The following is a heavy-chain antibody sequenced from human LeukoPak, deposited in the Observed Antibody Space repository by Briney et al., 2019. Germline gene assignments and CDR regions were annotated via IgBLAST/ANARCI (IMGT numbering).Heavy chain of an antibody. D-gene: IGHD3-22*01. CDR2: IYYSGST. J-gene: IGHJ4*02. Sequence: SETLSLTCTVSGGSISSGGYYWSWLRQHPGKGLEWIGYIYYSGSTYYNPSLKSRVTISVDTSKNQFSLKLSSVTAADTAVYYCARMNASYYDSSGYYFFTTESYYFDYWGQGTLVTVSS. V-gene: IGHV4-31*03. CDR3: ARMNASYYDSSGYYFFTTESYYFDY. CDR1: GGSISSGGYY.